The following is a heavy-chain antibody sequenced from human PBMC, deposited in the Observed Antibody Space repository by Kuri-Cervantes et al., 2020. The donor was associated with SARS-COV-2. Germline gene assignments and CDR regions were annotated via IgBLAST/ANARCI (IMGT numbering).Heavy chain of an antibody. J-gene: IGHJ4*02. CDR1: GFTFSSYE. CDR2: IRYDGSNK. V-gene: IGHV3-30*02. D-gene: IGHD1-26*01. Sequence: GESLKISCAASGFTFSSYEMNWVRQAPGKGLEWVAFIRYDGSNKYYADSVKGRFTISRDNSKSTLYLQMNSLRAEGTAVYYCAKGAKWELLLSDYRGQGTLVTVSS. CDR3: AKGAKWELLLSDY.